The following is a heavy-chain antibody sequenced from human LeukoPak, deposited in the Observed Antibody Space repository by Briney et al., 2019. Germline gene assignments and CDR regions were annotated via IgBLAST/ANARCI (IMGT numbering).Heavy chain of an antibody. J-gene: IGHJ3*01. CDR3: ARDRTSWSDALDV. Sequence: GGSLRLSCAASGFTFSSYGMHWVRQAPGKGLEWVAVISYDGSNNYYADSVKGRFTISRDNSKNTLYLQMNSLRPEDTAMYYCARDRTSWSDALDVWGLGTLVTVSS. V-gene: IGHV3-30*03. CDR2: ISYDGSNN. CDR1: GFTFSSYG. D-gene: IGHD1-14*01.